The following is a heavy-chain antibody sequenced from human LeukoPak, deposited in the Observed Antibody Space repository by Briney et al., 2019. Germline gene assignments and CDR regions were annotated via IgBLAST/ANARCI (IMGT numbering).Heavy chain of an antibody. CDR3: VKDSDELIAAVYNWFDP. CDR2: ISGSGGST. Sequence: GGSLRLSCAASGFTFSSYGMSWVRQAPEKGLEWVSGISGSGGSTYYADSVKGRFTISRGNFKDTLYLQMNSLRAEDTAVYYCVKDSDELIAAVYNWFDPWGQGTQVTVSS. V-gene: IGHV3-23*01. J-gene: IGHJ5*02. D-gene: IGHD6-13*01. CDR1: GFTFSSYG.